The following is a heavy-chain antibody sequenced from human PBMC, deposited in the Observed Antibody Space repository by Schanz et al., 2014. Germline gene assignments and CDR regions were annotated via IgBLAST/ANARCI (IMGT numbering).Heavy chain of an antibody. D-gene: IGHD5-12*01. J-gene: IGHJ4*02. CDR1: GYTFSSHG. CDR2: INTANGNA. Sequence: QVQVVQSGAELKKPGASVKVSCKASGYTFSSHGIHWLRQAPGQSLEWMGWINTANGNAKYSANFQARVTITKDTSASTAYMELTNLRTEDTAVYYCARGIGGYGANNDIDYWGQGTLVTVSS. CDR3: ARGIGGYGANNDIDY. V-gene: IGHV1-3*04.